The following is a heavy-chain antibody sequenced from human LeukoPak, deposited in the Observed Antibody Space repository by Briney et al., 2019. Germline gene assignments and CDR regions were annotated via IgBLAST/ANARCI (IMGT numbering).Heavy chain of an antibody. CDR3: ARADGSWHYFDY. CDR1: GFPFSSLW. Sequence: GGSLRLSCAASGFPFSSLWVYWLREAPGKGLEWVSSISSSNSYIYYADPVKGRFTISRDNAKNSLYLQMISLRAEDTAVYYCARADGSWHYFDYWGQGTLVTVSS. CDR2: ISSSNSYI. V-gene: IGHV3-21*01. D-gene: IGHD6-13*01. J-gene: IGHJ4*02.